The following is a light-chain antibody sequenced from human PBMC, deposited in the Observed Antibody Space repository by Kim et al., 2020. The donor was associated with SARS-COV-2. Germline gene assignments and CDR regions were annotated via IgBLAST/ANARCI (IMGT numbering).Light chain of an antibody. Sequence: TVKLTGTLRSGHSNYAIAWHQQQPEKGPRYLMKLNSDGSHSKGDGIPDRFSGSSSGAERYLSISSLQSEDEADYYCQTWGTGIVVFGGGTKLTVL. CDR1: SGHSNYA. V-gene: IGLV4-69*01. CDR3: QTWGTGIVV. CDR2: LNSDGSH. J-gene: IGLJ2*01.